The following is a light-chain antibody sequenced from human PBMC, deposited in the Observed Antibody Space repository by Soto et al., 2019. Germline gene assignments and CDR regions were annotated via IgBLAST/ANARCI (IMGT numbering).Light chain of an antibody. CDR3: HQYYGTRT. Sequence: DIVLTQSPDSLAVSLGERATIKCKSSQSVLYSSNNRNSLSWYQQKPVQAPKFLIYWASTRESGVPERFSGSGSATAFTLNISSLQAEDVAVYYCHQYYGTRTFGKGTKV. CDR2: WAS. V-gene: IGKV4-1*01. J-gene: IGKJ1*01. CDR1: QSVLYSSNNRNS.